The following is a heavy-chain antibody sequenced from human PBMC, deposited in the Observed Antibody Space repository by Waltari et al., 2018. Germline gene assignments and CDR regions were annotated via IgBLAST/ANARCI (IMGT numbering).Heavy chain of an antibody. CDR1: GYSLTSHW. CDR3: ARQYTVRGENN. J-gene: IGHJ4*02. Sequence: EVQLVQAGAEVKKPGESVKISCKVYGYSLTSHWIGWVRQMPGKGLEWMWIIYPGDSDTRYSPSFQGQVTISANKSISTAYLQWSSLKASDTAMYYCARQYTVRGENNWGQGTLVTVSS. CDR2: IYPGDSDT. D-gene: IGHD3-10*01. V-gene: IGHV5-51*01.